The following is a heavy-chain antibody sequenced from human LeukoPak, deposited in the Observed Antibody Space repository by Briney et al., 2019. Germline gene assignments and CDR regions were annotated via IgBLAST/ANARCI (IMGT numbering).Heavy chain of an antibody. CDR2: ISSSSDYI. J-gene: IGHJ4*02. CDR1: GFTFNNYI. V-gene: IGHV3-21*01. Sequence: GGSLRLSCAASGFTFNNYIMNWVRQAPGKGLEWVSSISSSSDYIYYADSVKGRFTISRDNAKNSLYLQMNSLRAEDTAVYYCARESGSYPYYFDYWGQGTLVTVSS. D-gene: IGHD1-26*01. CDR3: ARESGSYPYYFDY.